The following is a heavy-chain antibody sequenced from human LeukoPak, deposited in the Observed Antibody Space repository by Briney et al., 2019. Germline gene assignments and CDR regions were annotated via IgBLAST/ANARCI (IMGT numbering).Heavy chain of an antibody. D-gene: IGHD4-17*01. CDR2: ISGSGGST. V-gene: IGHV3-23*01. CDR3: AKKNAVTTSLDY. Sequence: GGFLRLSCAASGFTFSSYAMSWVRQAPGKGLEWVSAISGSGGSTYYADSVKGRFTISRDNSKNTLYLQMNSLRAEDTAVYYCAKKNAVTTSLDYWGQGTLVTVSS. CDR1: GFTFSSYA. J-gene: IGHJ4*02.